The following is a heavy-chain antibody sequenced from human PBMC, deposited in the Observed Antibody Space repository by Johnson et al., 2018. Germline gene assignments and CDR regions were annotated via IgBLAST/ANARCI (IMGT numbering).Heavy chain of an antibody. J-gene: IGHJ6*02. CDR2: TSYDGSNK. D-gene: IGHD5-18*01. CDR3: ARARSWGIQLYYYYYGMDV. Sequence: VQLVESGGGVVQPGRSLRLSCAASGFTFSNYGIHWVRQAPGKGLEWVAVTSYDGSNKYYADSVKGRFTISRANSKNTLYLQMNSLRAEDTAVYYCARARSWGIQLYYYYYGMDVWGQGTTVTVSS. CDR1: GFTFSNYG. V-gene: IGHV3-30*03.